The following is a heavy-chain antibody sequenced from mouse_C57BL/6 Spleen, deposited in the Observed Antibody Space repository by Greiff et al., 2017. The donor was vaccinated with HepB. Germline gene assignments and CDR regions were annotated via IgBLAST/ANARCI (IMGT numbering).Heavy chain of an antibody. CDR1: GYTFTDYN. CDR3: ARDYYYDGSSYPFAY. J-gene: IGHJ3*01. Sequence: VQLKESGPELVKPGASVKIPCKASGYTFTDYNMDWVKQSHGKSLEWIGDINPNNGGTIYNQKFKGKATLTVDKSSSTAYMELRSLTSEDTAVYYCARDYYYDGSSYPFAYWGQGTLVTVSA. V-gene: IGHV1-18*01. CDR2: INPNNGGT. D-gene: IGHD1-1*01.